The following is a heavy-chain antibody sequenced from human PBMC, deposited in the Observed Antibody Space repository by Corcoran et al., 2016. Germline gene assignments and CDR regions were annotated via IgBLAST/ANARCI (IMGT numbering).Heavy chain of an antibody. CDR1: GGTFSSYA. CDR2: IIPIFGTA. Sequence: QVQLVHSGAAVKKPGSSVKVSCKASGGTFSSYAISWVRQAPGQGLEWMGGIIPIFGTANYAQKFQGRVTITADKSTSTAYMELRSLSSEDTAVYYCAIGEGRRGYSGYDYYYYYGMDVWGQGTTVTVSS. J-gene: IGHJ6*02. V-gene: IGHV1-69*06. D-gene: IGHD5-12*01. CDR3: AIGEGRRGYSGYDYYYYYGMDV.